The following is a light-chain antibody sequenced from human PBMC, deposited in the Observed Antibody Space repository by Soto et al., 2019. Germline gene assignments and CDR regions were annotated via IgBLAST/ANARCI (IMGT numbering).Light chain of an antibody. J-gene: IGKJ2*01. CDR2: GAS. CDR1: QSVSSSY. Sequence: EIVLTQPPGTLSLSPGERATLSCRASQSVSSSYLAWYQQKPGQAPRLLIYGASSRATGIPDRFSGSGSGTDFTLTISRLEPEDFAVYYCQQYGSSRFFGQGTKVDIK. V-gene: IGKV3-20*01. CDR3: QQYGSSRF.